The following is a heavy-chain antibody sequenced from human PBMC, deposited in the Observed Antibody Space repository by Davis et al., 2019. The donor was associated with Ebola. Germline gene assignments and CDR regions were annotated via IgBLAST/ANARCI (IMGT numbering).Heavy chain of an antibody. D-gene: IGHD4-17*01. CDR3: ARRTVTPHWYFDL. J-gene: IGHJ2*01. CDR2: IYPGDSDT. V-gene: IGHV5-51*01. Sequence: GESLKISCKGSGYSFTSYWTGWVRQLPGKGLEWMGIIYPGDSDTRYSPSFQGQVTISADKSISTAYLQWSSLKASDTAMYYCARRTVTPHWYFDLWGRGTLVTVSS. CDR1: GYSFTSYW.